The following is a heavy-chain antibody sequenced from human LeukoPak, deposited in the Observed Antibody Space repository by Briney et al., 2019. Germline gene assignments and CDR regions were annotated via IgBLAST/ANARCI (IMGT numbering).Heavy chain of an antibody. Sequence: GRSLRLSCAASGLTFSSYGMHWVRQAPGKGLEWVAVISYDGSNKYYADSVKGRFTISRDNSKNTLYLQMNSLRAEDTAVYYCAKLNNAGYCTDGVCDYWGQGTLVTVSS. D-gene: IGHD2-8*01. CDR1: GLTFSSYG. J-gene: IGHJ4*02. CDR3: AKLNNAGYCTDGVCDY. V-gene: IGHV3-30*18. CDR2: ISYDGSNK.